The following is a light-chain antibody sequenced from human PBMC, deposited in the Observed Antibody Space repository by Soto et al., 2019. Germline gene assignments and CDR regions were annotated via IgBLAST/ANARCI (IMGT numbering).Light chain of an antibody. Sequence: QSALTQPASVSGSPGQSITISCTGTSSDVGGYNYVSWYQQHPGKAPKLIIYEVTNRPSGVSNRFSGSKSGNTASLTISGLQADDEADYYCNSYTSSSTGVFGGGTQLTVL. V-gene: IGLV2-14*01. CDR2: EVT. CDR1: SSDVGGYNY. J-gene: IGLJ7*01. CDR3: NSYTSSSTGV.